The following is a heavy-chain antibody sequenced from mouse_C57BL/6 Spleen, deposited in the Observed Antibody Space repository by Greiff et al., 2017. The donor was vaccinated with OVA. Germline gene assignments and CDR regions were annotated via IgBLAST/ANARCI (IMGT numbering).Heavy chain of an antibody. CDR1: GYTFTSYW. V-gene: IGHV1-69*01. Sequence: QVQLQQPGAELVMPGASVKLSCKASGYTFTSYWMHWVKQRPGQGLEWIGEIDPSDSYTNSNQKFKGKSTLTVDKSSSTAYMQLSSLTSEDSAVYYCASYYGSTWFAYWGQGTLVTVSA. J-gene: IGHJ3*01. CDR2: IDPSDSYT. CDR3: ASYYGSTWFAY. D-gene: IGHD1-1*01.